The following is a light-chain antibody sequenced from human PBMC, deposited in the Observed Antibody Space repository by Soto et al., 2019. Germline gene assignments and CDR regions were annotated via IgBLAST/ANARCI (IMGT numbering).Light chain of an antibody. V-gene: IGKV3-20*01. J-gene: IGKJ1*01. CDR3: RQYSSSPPWT. CDR1: QSVSSSY. CDR2: GAS. Sequence: EIVLTQSPGTLSLSPGERATLSCRASQSVSSSYLAWYQQKPGQAPRFLIYGASSRATGIPDRFSGRGSGTDVTLTIGRLEHEDFAVYYCRQYSSSPPWTFGQGTKVEIK.